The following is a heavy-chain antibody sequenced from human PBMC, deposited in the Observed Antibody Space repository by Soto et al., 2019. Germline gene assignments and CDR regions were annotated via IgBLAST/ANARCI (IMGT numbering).Heavy chain of an antibody. CDR3: AKDRRDSYGYGY. D-gene: IGHD5-18*01. CDR2: ISGSGAGT. J-gene: IGHJ4*02. Sequence: EGELLESGGGLVQPGGSLRLSCAASGCTFSRYAMSWVRQAPGKGLEWVSAISGSGAGTYYADSVKGRFTISRDNSKNSLYLQMNSLRAEDTAVYYCAKDRRDSYGYGYWGQGTLVTVSS. V-gene: IGHV3-23*01. CDR1: GCTFSRYA.